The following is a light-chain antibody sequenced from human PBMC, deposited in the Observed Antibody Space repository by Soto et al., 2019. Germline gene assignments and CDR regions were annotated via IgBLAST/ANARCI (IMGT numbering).Light chain of an antibody. CDR2: SVS. V-gene: IGKV3-20*01. CDR1: QSVRGSS. Sequence: EVVLTQSPGTLSLSPGEGATLSCRASQSVRGSSFAWYQQTPGKAPRLRIYSVSSRATGIPDRFSGSGSGTDFTLTISRLEPEDFAVYYCQQYGALPVTFGPGTTVDIK. J-gene: IGKJ3*01. CDR3: QQYGALPVT.